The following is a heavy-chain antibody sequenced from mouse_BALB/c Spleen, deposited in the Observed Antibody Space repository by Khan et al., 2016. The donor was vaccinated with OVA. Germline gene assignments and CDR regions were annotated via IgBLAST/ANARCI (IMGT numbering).Heavy chain of an antibody. CDR1: GYTFLNYW. CDR3: ARRGLRWDFDY. J-gene: IGHJ2*01. CDR2: INPSTAYT. D-gene: IGHD1-1*01. Sequence: QVQLKQSGAELAKPGASVKMSCKASGYTFLNYWILWVKQRPGQGLEWLGYINPSTAYTEYNQNFTDKATLTADKSSRTAYMQLSSLTSEDSAVYYCARRGLRWDFDYWGQGTTLTVSS. V-gene: IGHV1-7*01.